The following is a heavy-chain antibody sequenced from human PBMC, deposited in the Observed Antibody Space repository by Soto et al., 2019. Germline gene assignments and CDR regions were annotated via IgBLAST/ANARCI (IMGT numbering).Heavy chain of an antibody. D-gene: IGHD6-19*01. J-gene: IGHJ4*02. V-gene: IGHV3-21*01. Sequence: GGSLRLSCAASGFTFSSYSMNWVRQAPGKGLEWVSSISSRSSYIYYADSVKGRFTISRDNAKNSLYLQMNSLRAEDTAVYYCASVYSSGWYQIDYWGQGTLVTVSS. CDR2: ISSRSSYI. CDR3: ASVYSSGWYQIDY. CDR1: GFTFSSYS.